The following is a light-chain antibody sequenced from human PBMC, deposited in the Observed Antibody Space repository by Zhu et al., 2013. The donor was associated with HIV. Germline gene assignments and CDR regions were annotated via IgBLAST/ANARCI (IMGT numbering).Light chain of an antibody. CDR2: GAS. CDR3: QQRNYWPGT. J-gene: IGKJ1*01. CDR1: QSVSSN. V-gene: IGKV3-15*01. Sequence: EIVMTQSPATLSVSPGERATLSCRASQSVSSNLAWYQQKPGQAPRLLIYGASTRATGIPARFSGSGSGTEFTLTISSLQSEDFAVYYCQQRNYWPGTFGQGTKVEIK.